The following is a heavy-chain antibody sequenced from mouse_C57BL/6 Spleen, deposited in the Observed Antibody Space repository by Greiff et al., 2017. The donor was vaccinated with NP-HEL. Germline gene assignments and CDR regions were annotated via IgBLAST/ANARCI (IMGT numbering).Heavy chain of an antibody. J-gene: IGHJ1*03. CDR2: ISSGSSTI. D-gene: IGHD1-1*01. V-gene: IGHV5-17*01. Sequence: EVQGVESGGGLVKPGGSLKLSCAASGFTFSDYGMHWVRQAPEKGLEWVAYISSGSSTIYYADTVKGRFSISRDNAKNTLFLQMTSLRSEDTDMYYCARTYGSSYWYFDVWGTGTTVTVSS. CDR3: ARTYGSSYWYFDV. CDR1: GFTFSDYG.